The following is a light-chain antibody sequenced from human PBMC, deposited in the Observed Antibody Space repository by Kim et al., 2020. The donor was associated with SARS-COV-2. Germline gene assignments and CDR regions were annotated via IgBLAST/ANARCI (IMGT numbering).Light chain of an antibody. CDR2: YDS. CDR1: NIGSRS. Sequence: SYELTQPPSVSVAPGKTARIACGGDNIGSRSVHWYQQKPGQAPVLVVYYDSDRPSGIPERFSGSNSGNTATLTISRVEAGDGADYYCKLGYGGSGVCGGG. J-gene: IGLJ3*02. CDR3: KLGYGGSGV. V-gene: IGLV3-21*04.